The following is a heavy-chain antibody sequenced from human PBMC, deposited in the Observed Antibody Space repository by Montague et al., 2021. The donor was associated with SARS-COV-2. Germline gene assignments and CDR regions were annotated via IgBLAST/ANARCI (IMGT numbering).Heavy chain of an antibody. CDR2: INHGGTT. CDR3: TRAIQTTPLMVVIAIPRPFYYFDY. V-gene: IGHV4-34*01. Sequence: SETLSLTCAVYGGSFSGDGSFSGYYWRWIRQPPGTGLEWIGEINHGGTTNYNPSLKSRVIISVDTSKNQFSLKLRSVTAADTAVYYCTRAIQTTPLMVVIAIPRPFYYFDYWGQGTLVTVSS. CDR1: GGSFSGDGSFSGYY. J-gene: IGHJ4*02. D-gene: IGHD2-21*01.